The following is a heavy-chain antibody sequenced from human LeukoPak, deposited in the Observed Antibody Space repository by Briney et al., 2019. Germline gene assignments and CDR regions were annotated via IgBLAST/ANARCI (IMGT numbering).Heavy chain of an antibody. CDR2: ISWNSGSI. CDR3: AKDSSSIVGATTHPGYFDY. CDR1: GFTFSSYS. D-gene: IGHD1-26*01. Sequence: GGSLRLSCAASGFTFSSYSMNWVRQAPGKGLEWVSGISWNSGSIGYADSVKGRFTISRDNAKNSLYLQMNSLRAEDTALYYCAKDSSSIVGATTHPGYFDYWGQGTLVTVSS. V-gene: IGHV3-9*01. J-gene: IGHJ4*02.